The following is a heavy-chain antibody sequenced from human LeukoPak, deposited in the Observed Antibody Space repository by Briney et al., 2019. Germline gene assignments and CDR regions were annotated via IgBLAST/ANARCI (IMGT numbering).Heavy chain of an antibody. CDR1: GGSISSSNW. CDR3: ARGREQQLVQGEVYYFDY. D-gene: IGHD6-13*01. J-gene: IGHJ4*02. CDR2: IYHSGST. V-gene: IGHV4-4*02. Sequence: PSETLSLTCAVSGGSISSSNWWSWVRQPPGKGLEWIGEIYHSGSTNYNPSLKSRVTISVDTSKNQFSLKLSSVTAADTAVYYCARGREQQLVQGEVYYFDYWGQGTLVTVSS.